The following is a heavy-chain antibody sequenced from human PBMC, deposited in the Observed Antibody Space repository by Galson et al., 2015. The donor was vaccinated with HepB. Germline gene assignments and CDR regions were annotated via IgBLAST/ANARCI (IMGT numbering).Heavy chain of an antibody. Sequence: SVKVSCKASGYTFTSYAMNWVRQAPGQGLEWMGWINTNTGNPTYAQGFTGRFVFSLDTSVSTAYLQISSLKAEDTAVYYCAREKVTRDPKWFDPWGQGTLVTVSS. V-gene: IGHV7-4-1*02. CDR3: AREKVTRDPKWFDP. J-gene: IGHJ5*02. CDR1: GYTFTSYA. CDR2: INTNTGNP. D-gene: IGHD2-21*02.